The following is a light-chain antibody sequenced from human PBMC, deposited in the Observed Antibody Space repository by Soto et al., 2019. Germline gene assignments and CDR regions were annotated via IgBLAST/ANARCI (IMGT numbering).Light chain of an antibody. Sequence: EIVLTQSPGTLSLSPGERATLSCWASQSVTSTYLAWYQQRPGQAPRLLIYGASNRATGIPERFSGSGSGTDFTLTISRLEPEDFAVYYCKQYGSSPPMYTFGQGTKLEIK. V-gene: IGKV3-20*01. CDR1: QSVTSTY. CDR3: KQYGSSPPMYT. J-gene: IGKJ2*01. CDR2: GAS.